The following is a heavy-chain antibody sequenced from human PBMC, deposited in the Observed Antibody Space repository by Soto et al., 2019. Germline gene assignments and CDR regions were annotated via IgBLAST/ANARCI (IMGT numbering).Heavy chain of an antibody. V-gene: IGHV1-3*01. CDR2: INAGNGNT. CDR1: GYTFTSYA. J-gene: IGHJ5*02. CDR3: ARDSGQLLTNWFDP. D-gene: IGHD3-10*01. Sequence: ASVKVSCKASGYTFTSYAMHWVRQAPGQRLEWMGWINAGNGNTKYSQKFQGRVTITRDTSASTAYMELSSLRSEDTAVYYCARDSGQLLTNWFDPWGQGTLVTVSS.